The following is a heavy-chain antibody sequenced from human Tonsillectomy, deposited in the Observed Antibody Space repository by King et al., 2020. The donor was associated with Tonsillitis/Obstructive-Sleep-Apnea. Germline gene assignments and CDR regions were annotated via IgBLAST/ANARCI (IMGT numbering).Heavy chain of an antibody. Sequence: VQLVESGGGLVQPGGSLRLSCVASGFTFSDHYMDWARQAPGKGLEWVGRTRNKANSYTTEYAASVKGRFTISRDDSRNSLYLQMKRLKTEDTAVYYCVRVRSIVGAYDLDYWGQGTLVTVSS. D-gene: IGHD1-26*01. CDR3: VRVRSIVGAYDLDY. CDR2: TRNKANSYTT. J-gene: IGHJ4*02. CDR1: GFTFSDHY. V-gene: IGHV3-72*01.